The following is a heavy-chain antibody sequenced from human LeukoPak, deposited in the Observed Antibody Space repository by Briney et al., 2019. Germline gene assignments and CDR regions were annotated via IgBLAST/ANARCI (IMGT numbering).Heavy chain of an antibody. V-gene: IGHV3-30*18. CDR1: GFTFSSYG. D-gene: IGHD3-10*01. Sequence: GWSLRLSCAASGFTFSSYGMHWVRQAPGKGLEWVAVISYDGSNKYYADSVKGRFTISRDNSKNTLYLQMNSLRAEDTAVYYCAKDPGEAGIYYYFDYWGQGTLVTVSS. J-gene: IGHJ4*02. CDR3: AKDPGEAGIYYYFDY. CDR2: ISYDGSNK.